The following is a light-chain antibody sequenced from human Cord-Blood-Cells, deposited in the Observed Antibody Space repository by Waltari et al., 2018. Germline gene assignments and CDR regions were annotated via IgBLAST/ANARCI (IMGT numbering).Light chain of an antibody. Sequence: IQLTQSPSSLPASVGDRVTITCRASQGISSYLAWYEQKPGKAPKLLIYDASTLQSGVPSRFSGSGSGTEFTLTISSLQPDDFATYYCQQHNSYSLTFGGGTKVEIK. CDR1: QGISSY. CDR2: DAS. V-gene: IGKV1-9*01. J-gene: IGKJ4*01. CDR3: QQHNSYSLT.